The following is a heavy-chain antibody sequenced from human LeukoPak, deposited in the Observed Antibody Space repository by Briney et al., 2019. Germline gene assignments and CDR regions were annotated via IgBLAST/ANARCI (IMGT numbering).Heavy chain of an antibody. CDR3: ARGVYCSGVSCYLGYLRLGDNWFDP. Sequence: SGGSLRLSCAASGFTFNSYTMHWVRQAPGKGLEWVAVISYDGKNKNFADSVKGRFTISRDNSKNTLYLQMNTLRTDDTALYYCARGVYCSGVSCYLGYLRLGDNWFDPWGQGTLVTVSS. V-gene: IGHV3-30*04. D-gene: IGHD2-15*01. J-gene: IGHJ5*02. CDR1: GFTFNSYT. CDR2: ISYDGKNK.